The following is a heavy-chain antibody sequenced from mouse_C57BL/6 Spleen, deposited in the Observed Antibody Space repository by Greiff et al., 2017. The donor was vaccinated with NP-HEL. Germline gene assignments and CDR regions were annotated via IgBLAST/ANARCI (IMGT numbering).Heavy chain of an antibody. V-gene: IGHV5-6*01. CDR1: GFTFSSYG. J-gene: IGHJ3*01. Sequence: EVQGVESGGDLVKPGGSLKLSCAASGFTFSSYGMSWVRQTPDKRLEWVATISSGGSYTYYPDSVKGRFTISRDNAKNTLYLQMSSLKSEDTAMYYCARQGLTGSAWFAYWGQGTLVTVSA. CDR3: ARQGLTGSAWFAY. CDR2: ISSGGSYT. D-gene: IGHD4-1*01.